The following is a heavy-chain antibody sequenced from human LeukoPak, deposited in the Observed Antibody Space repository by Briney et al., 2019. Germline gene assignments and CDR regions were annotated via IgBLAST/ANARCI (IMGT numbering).Heavy chain of an antibody. CDR3: ARGAYYDILTGYGGPSMFDY. V-gene: IGHV1-46*01. CDR1: GYSFTSYY. D-gene: IGHD3-9*01. J-gene: IGHJ4*02. Sequence: ASVKVSCKASGYSFTSYYMHWVRQAPGQGLEWMVIINPSGGSTSYAQKFQGRVTMTRDTSTSTVYMELSSLRSEDTAVYYCARGAYYDILTGYGGPSMFDYWGQGTLVTVSS. CDR2: INPSGGST.